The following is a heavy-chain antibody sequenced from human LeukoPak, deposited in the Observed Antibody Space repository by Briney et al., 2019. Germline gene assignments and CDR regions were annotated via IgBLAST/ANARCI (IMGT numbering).Heavy chain of an antibody. V-gene: IGHV3-7*01. J-gene: IGHJ4*02. CDR1: GFIFSNYW. CDR3: ARLYQHDSCTYRPVDY. CDR2: IKQDGSET. D-gene: IGHD6-13*01. Sequence: PGGSLRLSCATSGFIFSNYWMSWVRQAPGKGLEWVANIKQDGSETYYVDSVKGRFTISRDDAKNSLYLQMNSLRAEDTAVYYCARLYQHDSCTYRPVDYWGQGTLVSVSS.